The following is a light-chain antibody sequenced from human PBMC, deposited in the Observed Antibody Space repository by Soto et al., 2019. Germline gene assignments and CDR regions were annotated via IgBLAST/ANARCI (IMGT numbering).Light chain of an antibody. J-gene: IGKJ3*01. CDR2: DAS. V-gene: IGKV3-15*01. CDR1: QSVSGK. CDR3: QQLNIFPPLFT. Sequence: EVLMTQSPATLPVSPGERATLSCRASQSVSGKLAWYQQKPGQAPRLLIYDASTRATGIPARFSGSGSGTEFTLTISSLQPEDFATYFCQQLNIFPPLFTFGPGTKVDIK.